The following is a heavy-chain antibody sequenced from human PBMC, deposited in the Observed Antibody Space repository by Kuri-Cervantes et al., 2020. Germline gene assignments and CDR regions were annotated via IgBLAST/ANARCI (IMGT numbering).Heavy chain of an antibody. Sequence: ASVKVSCKASGYTFTGYYMHWVRQAPGQGLEWMGWINPNSGGTNYAQKLQGRVTMTTDTSTSTAYMELRSLRSDDTAVYYCAREYDYGDYAIGAFDIWGQGTMVTVSS. J-gene: IGHJ3*02. D-gene: IGHD4-17*01. V-gene: IGHV1-2*02. CDR3: AREYDYGDYAIGAFDI. CDR1: GYTFTGYY. CDR2: INPNSGGT.